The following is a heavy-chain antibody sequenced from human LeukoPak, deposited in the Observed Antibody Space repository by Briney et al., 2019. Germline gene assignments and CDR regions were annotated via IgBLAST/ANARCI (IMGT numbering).Heavy chain of an antibody. Sequence: TSETLSLTCTVSGGSISSYYWSWIRQPPGKGLEWIGFIFYSGTTNYNPSLKSRVTISVDTSKNQFSLKLSSVTAADTAVYYCARTTMVRGTYYMDVWGKGTTVTISS. CDR3: ARTTMVRGTYYMDV. J-gene: IGHJ6*03. CDR1: GGSISSYY. D-gene: IGHD3-10*01. CDR2: IFYSGTT. V-gene: IGHV4-59*01.